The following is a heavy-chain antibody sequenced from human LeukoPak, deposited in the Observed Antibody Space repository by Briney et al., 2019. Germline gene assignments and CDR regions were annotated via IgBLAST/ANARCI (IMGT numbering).Heavy chain of an antibody. CDR1: GFTFSSYS. CDR2: ISSSSSTI. CDR3: AKVPAAIPGYGMDV. Sequence: GGSLRLSCAASGFTFSSYSMNWVRQAPGKGLEWVSYISSSSSTIYYADSVKGRFTVSRDNAKNSLYLQMNSLRAEDTAVYYCAKVPAAIPGYGMDVWGQGTTVTVSS. D-gene: IGHD2-2*01. J-gene: IGHJ6*02. V-gene: IGHV3-48*01.